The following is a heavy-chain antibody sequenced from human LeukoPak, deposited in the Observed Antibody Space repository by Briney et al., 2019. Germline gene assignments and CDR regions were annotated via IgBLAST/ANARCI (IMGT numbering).Heavy chain of an antibody. CDR2: IYVTGT. Sequence: SETLSLTYTVSGGSIGTYYWSWVRQSPGTGLEWIGYIYVTGTRYNPYLQSRVTISVDRSRNPFFLKMSSVTAASTAVYFSARHIGGGIEDMDVWGRGTKVTVSS. V-gene: IGHV4-59*08. CDR3: ARHIGGGIEDMDV. CDR1: GGSIGTYY. D-gene: IGHD3-16*02. J-gene: IGHJ6*03.